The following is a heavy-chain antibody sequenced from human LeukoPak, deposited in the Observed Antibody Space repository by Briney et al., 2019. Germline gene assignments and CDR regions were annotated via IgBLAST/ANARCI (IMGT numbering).Heavy chain of an antibody. V-gene: IGHV1-18*01. D-gene: IGHD5-12*01. CDR2: ISAYNGNT. CDR1: GYTFTSYG. J-gene: IGHJ6*02. CDR3: ARDLSGSHYYYGMDV. Sequence: ASVKVSCKASGYTFTSYGISWVRLAPGQGLEWMGWISAYNGNTNYAQKLQGRVTMTTDTSTSTAYMELRSLRSDDTAVYYCARDLSGSHYYYGMDVWGQGTTVTVSS.